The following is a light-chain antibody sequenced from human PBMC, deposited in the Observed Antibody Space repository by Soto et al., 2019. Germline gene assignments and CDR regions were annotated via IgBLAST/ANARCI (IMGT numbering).Light chain of an antibody. Sequence: QSALTQPPSASGSPGQSVTISCPGTKNDIGVYDFVSWYQHHPGKAPRLIIYEVVQRPSGVPDRFSGSKSGNTASLTVSGLQAADEADYFCKSYASSNSYVFGSGTKVTVL. CDR3: KSYASSNSYV. CDR2: EVV. CDR1: KNDIGVYDF. J-gene: IGLJ1*01. V-gene: IGLV2-8*01.